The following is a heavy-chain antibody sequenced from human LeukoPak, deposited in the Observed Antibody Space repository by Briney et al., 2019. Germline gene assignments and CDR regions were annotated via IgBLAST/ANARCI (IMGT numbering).Heavy chain of an antibody. V-gene: IGHV4-34*01. CDR1: GGSFSGYY. J-gene: IGHJ4*02. D-gene: IGHD3-10*01. CDR3: ARHPSYYYGSGSYTTDGY. CDR2: INHSGST. Sequence: SETLSLTCAVYGGSFSGYYWSWIRQPPGKGLEWIGEINHSGSTNYNPSLKSRVTISVDTSKNQFSLKLSSVTAADTAVYYCARHPSYYYGSGSYTTDGYWGQGTLVTVSS.